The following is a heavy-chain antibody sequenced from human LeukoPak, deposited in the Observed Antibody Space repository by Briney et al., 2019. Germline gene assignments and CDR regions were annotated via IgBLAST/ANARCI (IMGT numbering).Heavy chain of an antibody. J-gene: IGHJ6*03. V-gene: IGHV4-34*01. CDR2: INHSGST. Sequence: SETLSLTCAVYGGSFSGYYWSWIRQPPGKGLEWIGEINHSGSTNYNPSLKSRVTISVDTSKNQFSLKLSSVTAADTAVYYCARERHLEYYYYYYMDVWGKGTTVTVSS. CDR1: GGSFSGYY. CDR3: ARERHLEYYYYYYMDV.